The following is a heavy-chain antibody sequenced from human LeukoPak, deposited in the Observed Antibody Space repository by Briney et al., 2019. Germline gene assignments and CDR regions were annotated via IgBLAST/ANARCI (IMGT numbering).Heavy chain of an antibody. CDR1: GASISSSY. D-gene: IGHD2-2*01. Sequence: PSETLSLTCTVSGASISSSYWSWIRQPPGKGLEWIGYIYYSGSTNYNPSLKSRVTISVDTSKNQFSLKLSSVTAADTAVYYCTRVHCSGTSCPPLHWYFDLWGRGTLVTVSS. V-gene: IGHV4-59*01. J-gene: IGHJ2*01. CDR2: IYYSGST. CDR3: TRVHCSGTSCPPLHWYFDL.